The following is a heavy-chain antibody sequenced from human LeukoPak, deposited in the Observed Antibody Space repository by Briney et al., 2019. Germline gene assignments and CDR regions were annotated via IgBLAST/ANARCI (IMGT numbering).Heavy chain of an antibody. Sequence: PGASLRLSCADSGFTFSSYAMSWVRQAPGKGLEWVSAISGSGGSTYYADSVKGRFTISRDNSKNTLYLQMNSLRAEDTAVYYCAKKYNPTYYYDSSGYWDAFDIWGQGTMVTVSS. CDR3: AKKYNPTYYYDSSGYWDAFDI. V-gene: IGHV3-23*01. J-gene: IGHJ3*02. CDR1: GFTFSSYA. D-gene: IGHD3-22*01. CDR2: ISGSGGST.